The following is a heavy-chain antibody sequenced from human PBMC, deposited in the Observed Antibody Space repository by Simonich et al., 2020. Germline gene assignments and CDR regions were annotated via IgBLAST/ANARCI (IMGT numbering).Heavy chain of an antibody. D-gene: IGHD2-15*01. CDR3: ARASRGTWWYYYFDY. V-gene: IGHV1-18*01. Sequence: QVQLVQSGAEVKKPGASVKVSCKASGYTFTSYGISGVRQAPGQGLEWMGWISAYNGNTNNAQKLQGRVTMTPDTSTSTAYMELRSLRSDDTAVYYCARASRGTWWYYYFDYWGQGTLVTVSS. J-gene: IGHJ4*02. CDR2: ISAYNGNT. CDR1: GYTFTSYG.